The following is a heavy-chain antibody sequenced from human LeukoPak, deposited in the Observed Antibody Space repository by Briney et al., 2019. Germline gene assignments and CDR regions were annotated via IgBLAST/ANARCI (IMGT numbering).Heavy chain of an antibody. CDR2: IYSGGST. V-gene: IGHV3-66*01. J-gene: IGHJ4*02. D-gene: IGHD6-19*01. Sequence: GGSLRLSCAASGFTVRSNYMSWVRQAPGKGLEWVSVIYSGGSTYYADSVKGRFTISRDNSKNTLYLQMNSLRAEDTAVYYCARGPWLGPPENWGQGTLVTVSS. CDR3: ARGPWLGPPEN. CDR1: GFTVRSNY.